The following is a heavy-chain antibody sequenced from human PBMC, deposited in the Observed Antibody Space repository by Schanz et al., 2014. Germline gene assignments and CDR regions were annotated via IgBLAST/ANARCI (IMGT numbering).Heavy chain of an antibody. CDR3: AGAVATIRADSFDI. J-gene: IGHJ3*02. CDR2: INSDGTTT. D-gene: IGHD5-12*01. CDR1: GFTFSTYW. Sequence: EVKLLESGGGLVQPGGSLRLSCIGSGFTFSTYWMHWVRQAPGKGLVWVSHINSDGTTTTYADSVKGRFTISRDNAKNSLYLQMNSLRAEDTAVYYCAGAVATIRADSFDIWGQGTMVAVSS. V-gene: IGHV3-74*02.